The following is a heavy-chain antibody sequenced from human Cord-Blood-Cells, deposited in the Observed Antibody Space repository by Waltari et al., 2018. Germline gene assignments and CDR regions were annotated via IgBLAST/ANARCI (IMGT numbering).Heavy chain of an antibody. CDR1: VYTLPELS. J-gene: IGHJ3*02. CDR2: FDSEYGET. CDR3: ASLDAFDI. Sequence: QVELVPSGAEVKKHGASGELAGKVPVYTLPELSMHWVRQAPGKGLEWMGGFDSEYGETIYAQMFQGRVTMTEDPSTDTAYMELSSLISEDTAVYYCASLDAFDIWGQGTMVTVSS. V-gene: IGHV1-24*01.